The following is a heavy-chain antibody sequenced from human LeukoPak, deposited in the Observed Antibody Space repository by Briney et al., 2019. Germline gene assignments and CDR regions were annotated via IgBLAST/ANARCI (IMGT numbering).Heavy chain of an antibody. CDR2: ISSSSNTI. CDR1: GFTFDDYG. Sequence: GGSLRLSCAASGFTFDDYGMSWVRQAPGKGLEWVSYISSSSNTIHYADSVKGRFTISRDNSKNTLYLQMNSLRAEDTALYYCAKDDSLDYWGQGTLVTVSS. V-gene: IGHV3-48*01. D-gene: IGHD2-15*01. CDR3: AKDDSLDY. J-gene: IGHJ4*02.